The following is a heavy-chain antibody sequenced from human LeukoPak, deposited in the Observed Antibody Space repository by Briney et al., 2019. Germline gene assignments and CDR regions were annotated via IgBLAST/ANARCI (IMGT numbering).Heavy chain of an antibody. D-gene: IGHD3-16*01. J-gene: IGHJ3*01. Sequence: PSETLSLTCAVSGYSISRGYSWGWIRQPPGKGLEWIGNMYNSESTHYNPSLKSRVTISADTSKNQFSLKLSSVTAADTAVYYCARFDHVWETHGMDAFDLWGQGTMVTVSS. CDR2: MYNSEST. CDR1: GYSISRGYS. CDR3: ARFDHVWETHGMDAFDL. V-gene: IGHV4-38-2*01.